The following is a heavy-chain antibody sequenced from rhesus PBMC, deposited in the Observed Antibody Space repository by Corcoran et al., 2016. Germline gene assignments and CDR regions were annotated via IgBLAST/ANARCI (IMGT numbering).Heavy chain of an antibody. J-gene: IGHJ4*01. CDR3: ARAQSNRYSWNYGGHQYYFDH. CDR2: IYWDNGK. CDR1: GFSLTTSGLG. D-gene: IGHD1-1*01. V-gene: IGHV2-174*01. Sequence: QVTLKESGPALVKPTQTLTLTCTFPGFSLTTSGLGVGGLREPPGTVLEWWALIYWDNGKGYRTSLKSRLTISKDTSKNQVVLTMTNMDPVDTATYYCARAQSNRYSWNYGGHQYYFDHWGQGVLVTVSS.